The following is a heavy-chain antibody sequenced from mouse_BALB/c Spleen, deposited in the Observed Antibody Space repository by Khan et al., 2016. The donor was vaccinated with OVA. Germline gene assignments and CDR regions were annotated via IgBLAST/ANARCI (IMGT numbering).Heavy chain of an antibody. CDR1: GYTFTTYG. CDR2: INTYTGEP. CDR3: ERGSYSGTMDY. J-gene: IGHJ4*01. V-gene: IGHV9-3-1*01. D-gene: IGHD1-1*01. Sequence: QIQLVQSGPELKKPGVTVKLSCKASGYTFTTYGMNWVKQAPGKGLKWMGWINTYTGEPTYVDDFKGRFAFSLETSASTAYLQINNLKNEATATCFCERGSYSGTMDYWGQGTSGTVSS.